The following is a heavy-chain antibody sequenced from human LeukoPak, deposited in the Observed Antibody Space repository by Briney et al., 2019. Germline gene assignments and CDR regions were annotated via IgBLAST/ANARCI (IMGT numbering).Heavy chain of an antibody. CDR2: ISSSGSTI. V-gene: IGHV3-11*04. CDR1: GFTFSDYY. J-gene: IGHJ6*03. D-gene: IGHD4-17*01. Sequence: GGSLRLSCAASGFTFSDYYMSWIRQAPGKGLEWVSYISSSGSTIYYADSVKGRFTTSRDNAKNSLYLQMNSLRAEDTAVYYCASPMTTVTKVYPGYYYYYMDVWGKGTTVTVSS. CDR3: ASPMTTVTKVYPGYYYYYMDV.